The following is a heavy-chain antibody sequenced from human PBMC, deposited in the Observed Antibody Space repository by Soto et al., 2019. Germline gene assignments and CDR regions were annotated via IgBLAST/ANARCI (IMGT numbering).Heavy chain of an antibody. CDR2: IYPGDSDT. CDR3: ARPGIVGANKAFGAFDI. J-gene: IGHJ3*02. Sequence: SLKSSCKGSGYSFTSYWIGWVRQMPGKGLEWMGIIYPGDSDTRYSPSFQGQVTISADKSISTAYLQWSSLKASDTAMYYCARPGIVGANKAFGAFDIWGQGTMVTVSS. D-gene: IGHD1-26*01. CDR1: GYSFTSYW. V-gene: IGHV5-51*01.